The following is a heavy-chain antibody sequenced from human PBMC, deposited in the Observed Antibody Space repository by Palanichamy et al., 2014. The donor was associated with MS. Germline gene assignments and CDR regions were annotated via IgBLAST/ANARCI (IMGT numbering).Heavy chain of an antibody. V-gene: IGHV4-59*01. Sequence: VQLQESGPGLVKPSETLSLTCTVSSGSISSYYWSWIRQPPGKGLEWIGYIYYSGSTNYSPSLKSRVTISVDTSKNQLSPKLSSVTAADTAVYYCAQDGSGYCSNTNCHGWFDPWGQGTLVTVSS. CDR2: IYYSGST. D-gene: IGHD2-2*01. CDR3: AQDGSGYCSNTNCHGWFDP. J-gene: IGHJ5*02. CDR1: SGSISSYY.